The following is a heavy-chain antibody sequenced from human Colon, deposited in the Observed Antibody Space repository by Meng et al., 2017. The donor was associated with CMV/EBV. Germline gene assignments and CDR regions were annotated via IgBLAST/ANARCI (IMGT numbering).Heavy chain of an antibody. CDR2: IIPIFGTA. CDR1: GGTFSSYA. D-gene: IGHD2-2*02. CDR3: AAVVPAAISWFDP. V-gene: IGHV1-69*05. J-gene: IGHJ5*02. Sequence: SVKVSCKASGGTFSSYAISWVRQAPGQGLEWMGGIIPIFGTANYAQKFQGRVTITTDESTSTAYMELSSLRSEDTAVYYCAAVVPAAISWFDPWGQGTLVTVSS.